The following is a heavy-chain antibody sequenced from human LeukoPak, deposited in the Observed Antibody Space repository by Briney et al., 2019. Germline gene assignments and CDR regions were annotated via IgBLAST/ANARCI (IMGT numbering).Heavy chain of an antibody. CDR3: VRGNDYGGPHY. V-gene: IGHV3-23*01. J-gene: IGHJ4*02. Sequence: GGSLRLSCAASGFTFSTFAVSWVRQDPGRGLEWVSSITGAGDTTFYPESVKGRFTISRDNGKNTLFLQTNSLRAEDAAVYYCVRGNDYGGPHYWGQGTLVTVSS. D-gene: IGHD4-23*01. CDR2: ITGAGDTT. CDR1: GFTFSTFA.